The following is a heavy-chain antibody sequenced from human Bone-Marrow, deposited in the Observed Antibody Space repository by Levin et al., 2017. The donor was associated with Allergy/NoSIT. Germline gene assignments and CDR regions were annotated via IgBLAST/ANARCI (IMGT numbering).Heavy chain of an antibody. Sequence: SLKISCAASGFTFDDYAMHWVRQVPGKGLEWVSGISWNSGSMGFADSVKGRFTISRDNAKKSLFLQMNDLRPDDTALYYCAKDIFDYIWGTSLDYWGQGALVTVSS. D-gene: IGHD3-16*01. CDR3: AKDIFDYIWGTSLDY. V-gene: IGHV3-9*01. J-gene: IGHJ4*02. CDR2: ISWNSGSM. CDR1: GFTFDDYA.